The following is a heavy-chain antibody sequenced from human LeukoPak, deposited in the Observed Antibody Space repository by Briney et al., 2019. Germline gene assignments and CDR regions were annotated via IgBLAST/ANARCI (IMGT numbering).Heavy chain of an antibody. CDR2: FYYSGST. J-gene: IGHJ4*02. D-gene: IGHD2-21*01. V-gene: IGHV4-39*01. CDR1: GGSISSTTYY. CDR3: VSPYLARFDN. Sequence: SETLSLTCTVSGGSISSTTYYWGWIRQPPGKGLEWIGSFYYSGSTSYIPSLKSRVTISVDTSKNQVSLNLTSVTAATDTAVYYCVSPYLARFDNWGQGTLVTVSS.